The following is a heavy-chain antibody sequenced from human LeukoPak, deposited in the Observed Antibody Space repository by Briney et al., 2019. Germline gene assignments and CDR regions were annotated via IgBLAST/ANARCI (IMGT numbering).Heavy chain of an antibody. CDR3: AKDFGGSDYDWYFDL. D-gene: IGHD1-26*01. J-gene: IGHJ2*01. V-gene: IGHV3-30-3*01. CDR2: TSDDGSAK. Sequence: PGGSLRLSCAASGFTFSSYAMHWVRQAPGKGLQWLALTSDDGSAKYYADPVKGRFTISRDNSRNILYLQMNSLRAEDTAIYYCAKDFGGSDYDWYFDLWGRGTVVTVSS. CDR1: GFTFSSYA.